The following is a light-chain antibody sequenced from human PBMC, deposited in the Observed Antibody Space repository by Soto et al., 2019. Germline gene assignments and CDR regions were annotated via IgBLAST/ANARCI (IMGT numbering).Light chain of an antibody. J-gene: IGLJ1*01. V-gene: IGLV2-14*01. CDR1: SSDVGGYNY. CDR3: SSYTSSSTFYV. CDR2: DVS. Sequence: QSALTQPASVSGSPGQSITISCTGTSSDVGGYNYVSWYQQHPGKAPKLMIYDVSNRPSGVSNRFSGSKSGNTASLTISGLQAEDEDDYYCSSYTSSSTFYVFGTGTKVTVL.